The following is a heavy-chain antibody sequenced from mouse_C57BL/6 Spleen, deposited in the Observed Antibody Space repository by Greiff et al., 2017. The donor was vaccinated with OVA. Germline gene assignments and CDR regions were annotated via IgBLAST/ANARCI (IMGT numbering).Heavy chain of an antibody. CDR3: ARNFDSNPDY. CDR1: GFSLTSYG. CDR2: IWGGGST. J-gene: IGHJ2*01. Sequence: QVQLKQSGPGLVQPSQSLSITCTVSGFSLTSYGVHWVRQSPGKGLEWLGVIWGGGSTDYNAAFISRLSISKDNSKSQVFFKMNSLQADDTDIYYSARNFDSNPDYRGKGTTLTVSS. V-gene: IGHV2-2*01. D-gene: IGHD2-5*01.